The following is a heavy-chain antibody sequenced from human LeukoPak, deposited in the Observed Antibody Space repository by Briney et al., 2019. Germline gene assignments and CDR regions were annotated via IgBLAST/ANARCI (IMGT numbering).Heavy chain of an antibody. CDR3: ARGDSSGSKLGN. J-gene: IGHJ4*02. CDR2: IIPNFGTA. Sequence: SVKVSCKASGGTFSSYAISWVRQAPGQGLEWMGGIIPNFGTANYAQKFQGRVTITADESTSTAYMELSSLRSEDTAVYYCARGDSSGSKLGNWGQGTLVTVSS. D-gene: IGHD3-22*01. V-gene: IGHV1-69*01. CDR1: GGTFSSYA.